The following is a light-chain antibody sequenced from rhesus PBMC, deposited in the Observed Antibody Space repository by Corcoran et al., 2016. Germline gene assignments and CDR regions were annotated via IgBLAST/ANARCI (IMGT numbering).Light chain of an antibody. J-gene: IGKJ2*01. CDR1: QSILLSGGAIY. CDR3: MQGIQLPYS. CDR2: EVS. V-gene: IGKV2-90*01. Sequence: DIVMTQAPLSLPVSPGEPASISCRSSQSILLSGGAIYLYWYLQKAVQSPQLLIHEVSNRASGVPDRFSGRGSGTDFTLKISRVGAEEFGLYYCMQGIQLPYSFGQGAKVEVK.